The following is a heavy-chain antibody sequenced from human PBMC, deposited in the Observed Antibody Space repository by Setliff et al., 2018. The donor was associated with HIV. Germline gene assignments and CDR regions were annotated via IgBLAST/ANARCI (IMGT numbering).Heavy chain of an antibody. V-gene: IGHV4-4*09. CDR3: ARHRLCSSGWLFDF. CDR2: VYTSGST. J-gene: IGHJ4*02. D-gene: IGHD6-19*01. Sequence: ETLSLTCTVSGGSISTYYWSWIRQPPGKGLEWIGYVYTSGSTRYNPSFKSRVTISLATAKNQFSLNLSSVTAADTAVYYCARHRLCSSGWLFDFWGQGTLVTVS. CDR1: GGSISTYY.